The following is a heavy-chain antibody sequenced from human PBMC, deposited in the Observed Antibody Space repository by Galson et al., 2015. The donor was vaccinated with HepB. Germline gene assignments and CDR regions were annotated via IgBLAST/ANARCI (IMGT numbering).Heavy chain of an antibody. J-gene: IGHJ4*02. CDR1: EFSFSEST. V-gene: IGHV3-73*01. D-gene: IGHD3-16*01. CDR3: RGGGGY. CDR2: IRNKANNYAT. Sequence: SLRLSCAASEFSFSESTMQWVRQASGRGLEWIGLIRNKANNYATAYAASVRGRFTISREDSKDTAFLQMKSLKNEDTAVYYCRGGGGYWGQGTLVTVSS.